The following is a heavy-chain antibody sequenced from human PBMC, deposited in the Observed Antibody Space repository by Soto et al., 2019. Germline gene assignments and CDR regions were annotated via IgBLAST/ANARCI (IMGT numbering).Heavy chain of an antibody. J-gene: IGHJ6*02. Sequence: QATLAQSGPELKSPGASVKVSCKASGYTFTDYAINWVRQAPGQGFQWVGWISPYSGNTTSAENFFDRVTMTTDTSTRTTYLELRSLRSDDTAVYYCARDHGLAWAVRPANYYYAMDVWGQGTTVTVSS. CDR3: ARDHGLAWAVRPANYYYAMDV. CDR1: GYTFTDYA. D-gene: IGHD6-6*01. CDR2: ISPYSGNT. V-gene: IGHV1-18*04.